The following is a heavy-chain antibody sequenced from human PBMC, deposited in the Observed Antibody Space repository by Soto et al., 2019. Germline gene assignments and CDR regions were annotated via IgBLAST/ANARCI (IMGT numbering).Heavy chain of an antibody. D-gene: IGHD3-22*01. J-gene: IGHJ3*02. CDR1: GYTFTSYC. CDR3: ARLKTYYDSSGYLAGGAFDI. V-gene: IGHV1-18*01. CDR2: ISAYNGNT. Sequence: ASVKVSSKASGYTFTSYCISWVRQAPGQGLEWMGSISAYNGNTNYAQKLQGRVTMTTDTSTSTAYMELRSLRSDDTAVYYCARLKTYYDSSGYLAGGAFDIWGQGTMVTVS.